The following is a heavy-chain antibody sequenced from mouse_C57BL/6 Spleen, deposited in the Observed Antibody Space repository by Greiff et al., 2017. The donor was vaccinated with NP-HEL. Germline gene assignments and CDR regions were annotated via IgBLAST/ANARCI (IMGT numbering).Heavy chain of an antibody. CDR1: GYTFTNYW. J-gene: IGHJ4*01. Sequence: VQLVESGAELVRPGTSVKMSCKASGYTFTNYWIGWAKQRPGHGLEWIGDIYPGGGYTNYNEKFKGKATLTADKSSSTAYMQFSSLTSEDSAIYYCARSNYESAMDYWGQGTSVTVSS. CDR2: IYPGGGYT. CDR3: ARSNYESAMDY. D-gene: IGHD2-5*01. V-gene: IGHV1-63*01.